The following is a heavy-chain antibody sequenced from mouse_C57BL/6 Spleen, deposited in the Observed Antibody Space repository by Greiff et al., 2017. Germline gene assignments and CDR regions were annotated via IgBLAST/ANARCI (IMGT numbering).Heavy chain of an antibody. CDR1: GYTFTDYY. V-gene: IGHV1-26*01. J-gene: IGHJ4*01. Sequence: EVTLQQSGPELVKPGASVKISCKASGYTFTDYYMNWVKQSHGKSLEWIGDINPNNGGTSYNQKFKGKATLTVDKSSSTAYMELRSLTSEDSAVYYCARRDYGSSLNYAMDYWGQGTSGTVSS. CDR3: ARRDYGSSLNYAMDY. CDR2: INPNNGGT. D-gene: IGHD1-1*01.